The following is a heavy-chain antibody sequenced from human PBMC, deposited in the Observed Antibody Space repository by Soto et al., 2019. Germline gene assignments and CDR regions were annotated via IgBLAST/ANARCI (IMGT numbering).Heavy chain of an antibody. D-gene: IGHD6-6*01. Sequence: PSETLSLTCTVSGASISTYYWSWSRQPPGKGLEWIGYISYSGSPNYSPSLKSRVTMSMDTSKNQFSLKLSSVTATDTAVYYCAGDSSSSRFFHWGQGTLVTVSS. V-gene: IGHV4-59*08. CDR1: GASISTYY. CDR3: AGDSSSSRFFH. CDR2: ISYSGSP. J-gene: IGHJ4*02.